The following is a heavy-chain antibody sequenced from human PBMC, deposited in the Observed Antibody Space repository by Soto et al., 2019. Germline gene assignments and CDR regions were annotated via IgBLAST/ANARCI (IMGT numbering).Heavy chain of an antibody. CDR3: ARHYSSSWYVGFDY. CDR1: GYGFTNYW. J-gene: IGHJ4*02. D-gene: IGHD6-13*01. V-gene: IGHV5-51*01. CDR2: IYPDDSDT. Sequence: GESLKISCKASGYGFTNYWIGWVRQMPGKGLEWMGIIYPDDSDTRYSPSFRGQVTISADKSTSTAYLQWRSLKASDTAMYYCARHYSSSWYVGFDYWGQGTLVTVSS.